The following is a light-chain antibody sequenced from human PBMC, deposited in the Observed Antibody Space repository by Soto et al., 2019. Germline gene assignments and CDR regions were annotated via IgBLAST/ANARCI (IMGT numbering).Light chain of an antibody. J-gene: IGKJ5*01. CDR3: QQRSKWPIT. CDR2: DAS. CDR1: QSVSSD. V-gene: IGKV3-11*01. Sequence: EIVLTQSPATLSLSPGERGTLSCRASQSVSSDLAWYQQRPGQAPRLLIHDASNRATGIPARFSGSGSGTDFTLTIISLEPEDFAVYYCQQRSKWPITFGQGTRLEIQ.